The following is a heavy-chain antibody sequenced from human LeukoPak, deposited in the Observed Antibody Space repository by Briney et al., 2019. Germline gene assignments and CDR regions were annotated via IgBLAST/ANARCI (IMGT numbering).Heavy chain of an antibody. CDR1: GFTIGPYA. CDR3: ATWAFYHNLDV. CDR2: IKADGSGT. Sequence: GGSLRLSCAASGFTIGPYAMYWVRQGPGRGLEWVSVIKADGSGTFYADPVRGRFTTSRDNSKNSLYLQMNSLTSEDTALYYCATWAFYHNLDVWGQGTTVIVSS. V-gene: IGHV3-43*02. D-gene: IGHD2/OR15-2a*01. J-gene: IGHJ6*02.